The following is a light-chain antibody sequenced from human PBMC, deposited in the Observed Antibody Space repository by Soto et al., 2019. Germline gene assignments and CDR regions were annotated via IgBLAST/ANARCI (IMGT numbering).Light chain of an antibody. Sequence: EIVLTQSPGTLSLSPGLRATLSCRASQNIASRSVAWYQQHPGQAPRLLIYASSPRATGIPDRFSGSGSGTDFTLTISRLEPEDVAVYYWQQYRSSPYTFGQGTKREI. CDR1: QNIASRS. J-gene: IGKJ2*01. CDR2: ASS. V-gene: IGKV3-20*01. CDR3: QQYRSSPYT.